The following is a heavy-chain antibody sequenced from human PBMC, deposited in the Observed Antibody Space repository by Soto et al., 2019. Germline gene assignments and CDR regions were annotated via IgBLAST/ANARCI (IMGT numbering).Heavy chain of an antibody. Sequence: ASVKVSCKASGYTFTSYGISWVRQAPGQGLEWMGWISAYNGNTNYAQKLQGRVTMTTDTSTSTAYMELRSLRSDDTAVYYCARDRMMWHQLDFDYWGQGTLVTVSS. V-gene: IGHV1-18*01. D-gene: IGHD6-13*01. CDR2: ISAYNGNT. J-gene: IGHJ4*02. CDR1: GYTFTSYG. CDR3: ARDRMMWHQLDFDY.